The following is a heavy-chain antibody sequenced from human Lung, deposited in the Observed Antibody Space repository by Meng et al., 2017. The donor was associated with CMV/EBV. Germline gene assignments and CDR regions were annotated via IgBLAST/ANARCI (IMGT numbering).Heavy chain of an antibody. Sequence: VRLRVSGSGLVEPSGTLSPTCAVYGGSISRSNWWSWVRQPPGKGLEWIGEIYHSGSTNYNPSLKSRVTISVDKSKNQFSLKLSSVTAADTAVYYCASFPPPGKQWLVTDYWGQGTLVTVSS. CDR2: IYHSGST. CDR3: ASFPPPGKQWLVTDY. D-gene: IGHD6-19*01. J-gene: IGHJ4*02. V-gene: IGHV4-4*02. CDR1: GGSISRSNW.